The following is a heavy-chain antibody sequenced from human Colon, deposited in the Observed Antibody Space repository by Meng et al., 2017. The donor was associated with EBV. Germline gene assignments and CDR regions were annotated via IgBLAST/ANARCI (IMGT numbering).Heavy chain of an antibody. CDR2: IIHGGSP. J-gene: IGHJ4*02. D-gene: IGHD2-8*02. CDR3: ARRPTGIDY. CDR1: GGSLGGAY. Sequence: QVKLQQWGAVLLKPSETLCLTCAVNGGSLGGAYWNWIRQPPGKGLEWIGEIIHGGSPSYNPSLKSRVTISIDTSKNQLSLMLSSVTAADTAVYYCARRPTGIDYWGQGTLVTVSS. V-gene: IGHV4-34*12.